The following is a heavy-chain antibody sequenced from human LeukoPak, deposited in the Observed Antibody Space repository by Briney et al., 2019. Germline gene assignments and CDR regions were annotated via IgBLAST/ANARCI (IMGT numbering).Heavy chain of an antibody. CDR3: ARDPSRRYTYGYGDS. CDR2: INQDGSEK. Sequence: GGSLRLSCAASGFTFSDYWMNWVRQIPGKGLEWVAIINQDGSEKYFLDSVKGRFTISRDNAENSLYLQMNSLRAEDTGLYYCARDPSRRYTYGYGDSWGQGTLVTVSS. CDR1: GFTFSDYW. D-gene: IGHD5-18*01. J-gene: IGHJ4*02. V-gene: IGHV3-7*01.